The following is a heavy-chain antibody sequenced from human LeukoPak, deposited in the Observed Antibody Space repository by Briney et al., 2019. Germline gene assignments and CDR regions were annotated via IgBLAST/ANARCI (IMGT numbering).Heavy chain of an antibody. Sequence: SETLSLTCTVSGGSISSYYWSWIRQPAGKGLEWIERIYTSGSTNYNPSLKSRVTMSVDTSKKQFSLKLSSVTAADTAVYYCARGPQSRYGYNFDDWGQGTLVTVSS. D-gene: IGHD5-18*01. J-gene: IGHJ4*02. CDR2: IYTSGST. CDR1: GGSISSYY. CDR3: ARGPQSRYGYNFDD. V-gene: IGHV4-4*07.